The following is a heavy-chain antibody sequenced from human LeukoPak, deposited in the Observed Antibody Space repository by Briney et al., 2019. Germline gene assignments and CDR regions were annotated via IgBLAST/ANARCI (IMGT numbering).Heavy chain of an antibody. J-gene: IGHJ4*02. Sequence: GGSLRLSCAASGFTFSSYGMHWVRQAPGKWLEWVPAISYDGSNKYYADSVKGRFTISRDNSKNTLYLQMNSLRAEDTAVYYCARSGVAPWNYYDSSGPTLDYWGQGTLVTVSS. CDR2: ISYDGSNK. D-gene: IGHD3-22*01. CDR3: ARSGVAPWNYYDSSGPTLDY. CDR1: GFTFSSYG. V-gene: IGHV3-30*03.